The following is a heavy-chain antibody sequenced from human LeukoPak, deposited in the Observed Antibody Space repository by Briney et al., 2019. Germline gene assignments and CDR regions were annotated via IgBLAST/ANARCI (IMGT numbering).Heavy chain of an antibody. CDR3: AREVRRFTAMVRGYSYYYMDV. CDR1: GGSISSYY. J-gene: IGHJ6*03. V-gene: IGHV4-59*12. CDR2: IYYSGGT. Sequence: SETLSLTCTVSGGSISSYYWSWIRQPPGKGLEWIGSIYYSGGTYYNPSLKSVVTISVDTPKNNFSLKLSSVTAADTAMYYCAREVRRFTAMVRGYSYYYMDVWGKGTTVTISS. D-gene: IGHD5-18*01.